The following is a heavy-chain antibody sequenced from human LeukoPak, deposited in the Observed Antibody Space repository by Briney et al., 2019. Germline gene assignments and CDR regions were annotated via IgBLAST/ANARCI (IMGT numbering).Heavy chain of an antibody. CDR1: GFTFSFYS. CDR3: AKGSNDFDY. CDR2: ISSVSSYI. V-gene: IGHV3-21*01. D-gene: IGHD4-11*01. Sequence: PGGSLRLSCVASGFTFSFYSMNWVRQPPGKGLEWVSSISSVSSYIYSADSVKGRFTISRDNAKNSLYPQMNSLRAEDTAVYYCAKGSNDFDYWGQGTLVTVSS. J-gene: IGHJ4*02.